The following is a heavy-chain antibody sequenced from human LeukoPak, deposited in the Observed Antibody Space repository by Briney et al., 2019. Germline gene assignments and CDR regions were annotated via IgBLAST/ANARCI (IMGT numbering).Heavy chain of an antibody. V-gene: IGHV4-31*03. CDR3: ARERSSYGMDV. J-gene: IGHJ6*02. CDR1: GGSISSGGYY. Sequence: SETLSLTCTVSGGSISSGGYYWSWIRQHPGKGLEWIGYIYYSGSTYYNLSLKSRVTISVDTSKNQFSLKLSSVTAADTAVYYCARERSSYGMDVWGQGTTVTVSS. CDR2: IYYSGST.